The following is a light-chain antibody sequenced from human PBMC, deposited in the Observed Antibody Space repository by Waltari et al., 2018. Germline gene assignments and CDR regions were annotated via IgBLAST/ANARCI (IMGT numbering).Light chain of an antibody. CDR3: QHRDRWPPFT. J-gene: IGKJ3*01. V-gene: IGKV3-11*01. CDR1: QSVSTY. Sequence: EIVFTQSPATLSLSPGERDTLSCRASQSVSTYLAWYQQKPGKPPRLLIYAASNWATGIPARFSGSGFGTDFTLTISSLEPEDFAVYYCQHRDRWPPFTFGPGTKVDIK. CDR2: AAS.